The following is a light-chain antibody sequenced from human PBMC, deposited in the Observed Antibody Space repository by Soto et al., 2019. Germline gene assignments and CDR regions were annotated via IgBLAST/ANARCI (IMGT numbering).Light chain of an antibody. CDR3: QQYNNWPPFS. J-gene: IGKJ3*01. CDR1: QSISSN. CDR2: GAS. V-gene: IGKV3-15*01. Sequence: EIVMTQSPATLSVSPWERATLSCRASQSISSNLAWYQQKNGQTPRLLIYGASTRAAGIPARFSGSGSGTDFTLTISSLQSEDFAVYYCQQYNNWPPFSFGPGTKVD.